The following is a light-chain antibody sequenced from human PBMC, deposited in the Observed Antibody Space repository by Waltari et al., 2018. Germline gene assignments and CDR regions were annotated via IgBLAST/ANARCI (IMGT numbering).Light chain of an antibody. J-gene: IGLJ3*02. CDR2: NTN. Sequence: QSVLTQPPSVSGTPGQWVTISSSGSFSNIASNSVTWYQQPPGTSPRLLIYNTNQGPSGVPHRFSASKSGTSASLAITGLQSEDEAYYYCAAWDDSLGAVFGGGTKLTVL. CDR1: FSNIASNS. CDR3: AAWDDSLGAV. V-gene: IGLV1-44*01.